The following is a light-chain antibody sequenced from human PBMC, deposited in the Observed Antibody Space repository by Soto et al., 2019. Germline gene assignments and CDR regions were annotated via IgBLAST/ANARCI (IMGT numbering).Light chain of an antibody. Sequence: QSVLTQPPSASGTPGQRVTISCSGSSSNVGSNYVFWYQHLPGTAPKLLIYRNNQRPSGVPDRFSGSKSGTSASLAISGLRFEEETDYYCAACDDSLGGVVFGGGTKLTVL. V-gene: IGLV1-47*01. CDR2: RNN. CDR3: AACDDSLGGVV. J-gene: IGLJ2*01. CDR1: SSNVGSNY.